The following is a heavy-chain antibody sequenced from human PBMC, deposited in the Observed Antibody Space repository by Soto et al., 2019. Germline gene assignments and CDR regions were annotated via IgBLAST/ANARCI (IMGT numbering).Heavy chain of an antibody. J-gene: IGHJ3*02. CDR3: ARVMPFHDFWSGYYIDAFDI. CDR1: GFIFSGSA. D-gene: IGHD3-3*01. V-gene: IGHV3-23*01. CDR2: ITGGGGT. Sequence: PGGSLRLSCAASGFIFSGSAMSWVRRAPGEGLEWVSVITGGGGTYYADSVKGRFTISRDNAKNTLYLQMNSLRAEDTAVYYCARVMPFHDFWSGYYIDAFDIWGQGTMVTVSS.